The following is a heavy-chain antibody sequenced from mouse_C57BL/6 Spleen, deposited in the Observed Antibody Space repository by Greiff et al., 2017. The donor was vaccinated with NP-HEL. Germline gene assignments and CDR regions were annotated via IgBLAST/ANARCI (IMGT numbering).Heavy chain of an antibody. CDR3: ARKIDGSSGGWFAY. Sequence: VQLQQSVAELVRPGASVKLSCTASGFNIKNTYMHWVKQRPEQGLEWIGRIDPANGNTKYAPKFQGKAPITADTSSNTAYLQHSSLTSEDTAIYYCARKIDGSSGGWFAYWGQGTLVTVSA. J-gene: IGHJ3*01. CDR1: GFNIKNTY. CDR2: IDPANGNT. V-gene: IGHV14-3*01. D-gene: IGHD1-1*01.